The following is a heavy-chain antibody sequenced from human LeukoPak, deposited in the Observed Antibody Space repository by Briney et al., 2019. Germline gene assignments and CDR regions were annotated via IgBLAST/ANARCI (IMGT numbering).Heavy chain of an antibody. J-gene: IGHJ4*02. CDR3: ARDGGYYNDSSGYSFDS. V-gene: IGHV3-21*01. CDR2: ISSSSSYI. CDR1: GFXFSTYN. Sequence: GGSLRLSCAASGFXFSTYNINWVRQAPGKGLEWVSSISSSSSYIYYADSVKGRFTISRDNAKNSLYLQMISLRAEDTALYYCARDGGYYNDSSGYSFDSWGQGTLVTVSS. D-gene: IGHD3-22*01.